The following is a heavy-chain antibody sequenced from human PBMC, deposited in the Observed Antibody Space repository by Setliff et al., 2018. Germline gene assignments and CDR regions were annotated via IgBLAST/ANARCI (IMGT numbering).Heavy chain of an antibody. CDR1: GGSISDNNYY. V-gene: IGHV4-39*02. CDR2: ISHSANK. D-gene: IGHD5-12*01. J-gene: IGHJ4*02. CDR3: ARESRFGYSGYDCAFDY. Sequence: SETLSLTCTVSGGSISDNNYYWGWIRQSPGKELEWIGGISHSANKYYNPSFRTGVTISVDMSKNKFFLNLDSVTAADTALYYCARESRFGYSGYDCAFDYWGQGMQVTVSS.